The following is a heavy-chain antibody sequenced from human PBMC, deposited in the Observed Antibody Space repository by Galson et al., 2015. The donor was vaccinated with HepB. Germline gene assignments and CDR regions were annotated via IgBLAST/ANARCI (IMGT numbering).Heavy chain of an antibody. CDR1: GFTFSSYG. CDR3: AKAGRMAAAGRPLYYYYGMDV. CDR2: IRYDGSNK. J-gene: IGHJ6*02. V-gene: IGHV3-30*02. D-gene: IGHD6-13*01. Sequence: SLRLSCAASGFTFSSYGMHWVRQAPGKGLEWVAFIRYDGSNKYYADSVKGRFTISRDNSKNTLYLQMNSLRAEDTAVYYCAKAGRMAAAGRPLYYYYGMDVWGQGTTVTVSS.